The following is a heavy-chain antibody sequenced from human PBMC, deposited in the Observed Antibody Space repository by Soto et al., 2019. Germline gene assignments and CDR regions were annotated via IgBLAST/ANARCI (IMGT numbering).Heavy chain of an antibody. Sequence: TLSLTCTVSGGSISTYYWSWIRQPPGKGLEWTGYIYYSGSTSYNPSLKSRVTISVDTSKNQFSLKLRSVTAADTAVYYCASDRSSGWDQGYGMDVWGQGTTVTVSS. J-gene: IGHJ6*02. CDR1: GGSISTYY. V-gene: IGHV4-59*01. CDR3: ASDRSSGWDQGYGMDV. CDR2: IYYSGST. D-gene: IGHD6-19*01.